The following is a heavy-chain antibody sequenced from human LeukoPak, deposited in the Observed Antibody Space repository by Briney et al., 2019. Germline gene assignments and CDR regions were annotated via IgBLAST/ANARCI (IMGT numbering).Heavy chain of an antibody. V-gene: IGHV1-2*02. Sequence: ASVKVSCKASGYTFTGYYMHWVRQAPGQGLEWMGWINPNSGVTNYAQKFQGRVTMTRDTSISTAYMELSRLRSDDTAVYYCARDSGSYARQFDYWGQGTLVTVSS. CDR3: ARDSGSYARQFDY. CDR2: INPNSGVT. J-gene: IGHJ4*02. CDR1: GYTFTGYY. D-gene: IGHD1-26*01.